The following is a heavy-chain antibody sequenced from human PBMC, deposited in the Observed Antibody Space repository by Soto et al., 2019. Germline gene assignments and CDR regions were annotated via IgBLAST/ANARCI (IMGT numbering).Heavy chain of an antibody. V-gene: IGHV1-46*01. CDR3: ARGPGASGLDV. Sequence: ASVKVSCKASGYTFTSSYIHWVRQAPGQGPEWMGIINPTSGGTSYAQNLQGRVTMTRDTSTRTVYMELNSLRSDDTAVYYCARGPGASGLDVWVQGTTVTVAS. J-gene: IGHJ6*02. CDR2: INPTSGGT. D-gene: IGHD2-8*02. CDR1: GYTFTSSY.